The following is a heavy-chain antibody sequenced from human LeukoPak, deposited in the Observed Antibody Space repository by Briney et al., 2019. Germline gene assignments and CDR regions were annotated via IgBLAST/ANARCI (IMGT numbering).Heavy chain of an antibody. CDR1: GGSISSYY. CDR2: IYYSGST. V-gene: IGHV4-59*08. Sequence: SETLSLTCTVSGGSISSYYWSWIRQPPGKGLEWIGYIYYSGSTNYNPSLKSRVTISVDTSKNQFSLKLSSVTAADTAVYYCAGSTYYYGSGSLNYWGQGTLVTVSS. J-gene: IGHJ4*02. D-gene: IGHD3-10*01. CDR3: AGSTYYYGSGSLNY.